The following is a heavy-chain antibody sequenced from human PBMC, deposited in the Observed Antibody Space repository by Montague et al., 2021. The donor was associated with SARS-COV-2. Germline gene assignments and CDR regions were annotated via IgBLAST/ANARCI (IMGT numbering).Heavy chain of an antibody. CDR2: IYYSGST. V-gene: IGHV4-39*01. Sequence: SETLSLTCTVSGGSISSSSYYWGWIRQPPGKGLEWIGSIYYSGSTYYNPSLKSRVTISVDTSKNQFPLKLSSVTAADTAVYYCARQGDQLLLEYWFDPWGRGTLVTVSS. CDR3: ARQGDQLLLEYWFDP. J-gene: IGHJ5*02. D-gene: IGHD2-2*01. CDR1: GGSISSSSYY.